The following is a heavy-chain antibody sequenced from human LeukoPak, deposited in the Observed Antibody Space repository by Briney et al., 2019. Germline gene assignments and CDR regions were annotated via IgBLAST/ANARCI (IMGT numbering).Heavy chain of an antibody. CDR2: ISSSSSYI. Sequence: GGSLRLSCAASGFTFSSYSMNWVRQAPGKGLEWVSSISSSSSYIYYADSVKGRFTISRDNAKNSLYLQMNSLRAEDTAVYYCARGGTAMVRKFDYWGQGTLVTVSS. V-gene: IGHV3-21*01. CDR3: ARGGTAMVRKFDY. CDR1: GFTFSSYS. D-gene: IGHD5-18*01. J-gene: IGHJ4*02.